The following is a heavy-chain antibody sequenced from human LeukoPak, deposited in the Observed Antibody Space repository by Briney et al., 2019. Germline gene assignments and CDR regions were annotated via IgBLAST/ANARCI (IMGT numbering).Heavy chain of an antibody. CDR3: AKDTSSGWGPFDQ. J-gene: IGHJ4*02. CDR2: ISGDGGTT. V-gene: IGHV3-43*02. D-gene: IGHD6-19*01. CDR1: GFTFNDYA. Sequence: GGSLRLSCAASGFTFNDYAMHWVRQTPGKGLEWVSLISGDGGTTYYADSLKGRFTISRDNSKNSLYLQMNNLRTEDTALYYCAKDTSSGWGPFDQWGQGTLVTVSA.